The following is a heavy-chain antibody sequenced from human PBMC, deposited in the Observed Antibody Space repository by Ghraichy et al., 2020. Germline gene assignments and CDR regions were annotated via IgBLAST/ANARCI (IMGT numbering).Heavy chain of an antibody. Sequence: SETLSLTCAVYGGSFSGYYWSWIRQPPGKGLEWIGEINHSGSTNYNPSLKSRVTISVDTSKNQFSLKLSSGTAADTAVYYCARGRPAASRLPVDYWGQGTLVTVSS. CDR3: ARGRPAASRLPVDY. J-gene: IGHJ4*02. CDR1: GGSFSGYY. D-gene: IGHD4-11*01. V-gene: IGHV4-34*01. CDR2: INHSGST.